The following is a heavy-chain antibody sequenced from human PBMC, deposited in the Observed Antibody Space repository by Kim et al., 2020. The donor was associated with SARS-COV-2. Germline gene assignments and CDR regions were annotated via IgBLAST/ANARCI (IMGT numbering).Heavy chain of an antibody. Sequence: VAVKSRITINPDTSKNQFSLQLNSVTPEDTAVYYCARDDNWNYEMVWFDPWGQGTLVTVSS. D-gene: IGHD1-7*01. J-gene: IGHJ5*02. V-gene: IGHV6-1*01. CDR3: ARDDNWNYEMVWFDP.